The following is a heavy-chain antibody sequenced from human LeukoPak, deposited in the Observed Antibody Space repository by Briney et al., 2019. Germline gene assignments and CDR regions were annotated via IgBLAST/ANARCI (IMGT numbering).Heavy chain of an antibody. CDR2: NNPNSGDS. CDR1: GYTFTDSY. V-gene: IGHV1-2*06. D-gene: IGHD2-8*01. J-gene: IGHJ6*03. CDR3: ARSARHCNNGVCFTDYYIDL. Sequence: ASVKVSCKASGYTFTDSYIHWVRQAPGQGLEWMGRNNPNSGDSNYSQKFQGRVTMTRDPSIRTAYMEMSRLTFDDTAVYYCARSARHCNNGVCFTDYYIDLWGKGTTVIVSS.